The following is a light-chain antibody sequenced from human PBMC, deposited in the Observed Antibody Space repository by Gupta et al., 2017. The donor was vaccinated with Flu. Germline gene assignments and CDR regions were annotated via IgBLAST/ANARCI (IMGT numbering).Light chain of an antibody. V-gene: IGKV2-30*01. Sequence: DVVMTQTPLTLAVTLGQPASSSCRSSQGLVDSDGNTYWHGYQQRPGQSPRRLSHLASYRDSGVPDRFSGSGSGTYFTLKISRVEADDVGVYYCRQGEHCPWTFGQGTKVEIK. CDR1: QGLVDSDGNTY. J-gene: IGKJ1*01. CDR3: RQGEHCPWT. CDR2: LAS.